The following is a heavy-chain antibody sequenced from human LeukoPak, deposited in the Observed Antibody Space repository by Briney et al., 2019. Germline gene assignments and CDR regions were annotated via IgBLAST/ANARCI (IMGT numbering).Heavy chain of an antibody. D-gene: IGHD2/OR15-2a*01. CDR1: GFTFSSYA. Sequence: GGSLRLSCVASGFTFSSYAMSWVRRPPGKGLEWVSTTRGSGEGTKYADSAEGRFTISRDNSKHTLFLQMNSLRPEDTAIYYCAKRGQNSTEDYYYFDSWGQGTLVTVSS. J-gene: IGHJ4*02. CDR2: TRGSGEGT. CDR3: AKRGQNSTEDYYYFDS. V-gene: IGHV3-23*01.